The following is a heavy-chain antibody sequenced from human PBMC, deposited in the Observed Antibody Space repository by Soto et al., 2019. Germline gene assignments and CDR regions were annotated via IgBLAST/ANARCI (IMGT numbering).Heavy chain of an antibody. CDR1: GDSISSGSYN. D-gene: IGHD2-2*02. CDR3: AREGRGKKAGYNGLVSLGY. Sequence: SETLSLTCTVSGDSISSGSYNWGWVRQPPGKGLEWIGSIYSSGMTHYNPSFNSRVTITADKSTSTASLELSSLRSDDTAVYYCAREGRGKKAGYNGLVSLGYWGQGTLVTVSS. CDR2: IYSSGMT. V-gene: IGHV4-39*02. J-gene: IGHJ4*02.